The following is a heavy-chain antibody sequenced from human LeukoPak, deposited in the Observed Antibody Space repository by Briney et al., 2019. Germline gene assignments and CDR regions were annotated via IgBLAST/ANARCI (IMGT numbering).Heavy chain of an antibody. Sequence: SVKVSCKASGGTFSSYVISWVRQAPGQGLEGRGGIIPIFGTANYAQKFQGRVTITEDESTSTAYMELSSLRSEDTAVYYCARVIYSGSGNLHWFDPWGQGTLVTVSS. J-gene: IGHJ5*02. CDR1: GGTFSSYV. V-gene: IGHV1-69*13. CDR2: IIPIFGTA. D-gene: IGHD3-10*01. CDR3: ARVIYSGSGNLHWFDP.